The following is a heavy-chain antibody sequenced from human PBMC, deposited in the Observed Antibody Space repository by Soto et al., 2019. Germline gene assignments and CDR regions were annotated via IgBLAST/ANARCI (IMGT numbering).Heavy chain of an antibody. J-gene: IGHJ3*02. CDR1: GGSISSSSYY. D-gene: IGHD3-22*01. CDR2: IYYSGST. V-gene: IGHV4-39*01. CDR3: ARPRTVVVVIDAFDI. Sequence: QLQLQESGPGLVKPSETLSLTCTVSGGSISSSSYYWGWIRQPPGKGLEWIGSIYYSGSTYYNPSLKSRVTISGDTSKNQFSLKLSSVTAADTAVYYCARPRTVVVVIDAFDIWGQGTMVTVSS.